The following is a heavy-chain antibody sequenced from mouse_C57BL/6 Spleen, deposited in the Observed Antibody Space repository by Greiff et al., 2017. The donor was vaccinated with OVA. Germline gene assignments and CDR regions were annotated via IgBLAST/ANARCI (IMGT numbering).Heavy chain of an antibody. CDR3: ARHDTTVVSDY. V-gene: IGHV1-55*01. CDR2: IYPGSGST. CDR1: GYTFTSYW. J-gene: IGHJ2*01. D-gene: IGHD1-1*01. Sequence: QVQLQQSGAELVKPGASVKMSCKASGYTFTSYWITWVKQRPGQGLEWIGDIYPGSGSTNYNEKFKSKATLSVDTSSSTAYMQLSSLTSEDSAVYYCARHDTTVVSDYWGQGTTLTVSS.